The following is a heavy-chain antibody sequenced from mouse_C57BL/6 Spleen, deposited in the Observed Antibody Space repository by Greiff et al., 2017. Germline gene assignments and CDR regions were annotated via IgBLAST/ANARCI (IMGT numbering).Heavy chain of an antibody. V-gene: IGHV5-4*03. J-gene: IGHJ4*01. CDR2: ISDGGSYT. Sequence: DVMLVEPGGGLVKPGGSLKLSCAASGFTFSSYAMPWVRQTPDKRLEWVATISDGGSYTYYPDNIKGRFTISGDNAKNNLYLQVSQLKSEDTAMYYYARGGSNGAVDYWGKGASVTVSS. CDR3: ARGGSNGAVDY. CDR1: GFTFSSYA. D-gene: IGHD1-1*02.